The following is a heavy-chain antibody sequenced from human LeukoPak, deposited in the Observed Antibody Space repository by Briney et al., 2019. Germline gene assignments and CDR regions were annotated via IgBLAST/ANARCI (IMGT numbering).Heavy chain of an antibody. V-gene: IGHV3-7*01. D-gene: IGHD6-19*01. J-gene: IGHJ4*02. CDR3: ARDRGAVEFDY. Sequence: GGSLRLSCAASGFTFSSYWMSWVRQAPGKGLEWVANMKQDGSEKYYVDSVKGRFTISRDNAKNSLYLQMNSLRAEDTAVYYCARDRGAVEFDYWGQGTLVTVSS. CDR2: MKQDGSEK. CDR1: GFTFSSYW.